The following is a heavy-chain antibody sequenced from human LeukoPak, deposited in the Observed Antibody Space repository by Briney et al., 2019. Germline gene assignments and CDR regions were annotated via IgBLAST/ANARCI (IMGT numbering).Heavy chain of an antibody. CDR3: ARDSGYYYDSSGYLDY. D-gene: IGHD3-22*01. V-gene: IGHV3-30*01. CDR1: GFTFSSYA. J-gene: IGHJ4*02. CDR2: ISYDGSNK. Sequence: RGSLRLSCAASGFTFSSYAMHWVRQAPGKGLEWVAVISYDGSNKYYADSVKGRFTISRDNSKNTLYLQMNSLRAEDTAVYYCARDSGYYYDSSGYLDYWGQGTLVTVSS.